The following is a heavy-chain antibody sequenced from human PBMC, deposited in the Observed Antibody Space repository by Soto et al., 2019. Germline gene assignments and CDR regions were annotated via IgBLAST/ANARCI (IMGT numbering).Heavy chain of an antibody. CDR2: IIPIFGTA. V-gene: IGHV1-69*06. CDR1: GGTFSSYA. D-gene: IGHD1-7*01. CDR3: ASSLGMRTFDY. Sequence: GASVKVSCKASGGTFSSYAISWVRQAPGQGLEWMGGIIPIFGTANYAQKFQGRVTITADKSTSTAYMELSSLRSEDTAVYYCASSLGMRTFDYWGQGTLVTVST. J-gene: IGHJ4*02.